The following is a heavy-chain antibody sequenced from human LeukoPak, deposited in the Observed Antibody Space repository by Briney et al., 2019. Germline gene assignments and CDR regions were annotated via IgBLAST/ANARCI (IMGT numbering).Heavy chain of an antibody. CDR3: ARDSKGSAYYYDSSGYKAYFDY. CDR2: ISYDGSNK. J-gene: IGHJ4*02. CDR1: GFTFSSYA. V-gene: IGHV3-30-3*01. D-gene: IGHD3-22*01. Sequence: GGSLRLSCAASGFTFSSYAMHWVRQAPGKGPEWVAVISYDGSNKYYADSVKGRFTISRDNSKNTLYLQMNSLRAEDTAVYYCARDSKGSAYYYDSSGYKAYFDYWGQGTLVTVSS.